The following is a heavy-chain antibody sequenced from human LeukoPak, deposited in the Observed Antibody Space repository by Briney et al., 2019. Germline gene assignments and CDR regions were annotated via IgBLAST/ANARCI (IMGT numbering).Heavy chain of an antibody. CDR3: TSPAHDFDLWSGYYSL. V-gene: IGHV3-23*01. D-gene: IGHD3-3*01. J-gene: IGHJ4*01. Sequence: GGSLRLSCAASGFTFSSYAMSWVRQAPGKGLEWVSAISGSGGSTYYADSVKGRFTISRDNSETMLYLQMNSLRPEDTALYYCTSPAHDFDLWSGYYSLWGHGTQVIVSS. CDR1: GFTFSSYA. CDR2: ISGSGGST.